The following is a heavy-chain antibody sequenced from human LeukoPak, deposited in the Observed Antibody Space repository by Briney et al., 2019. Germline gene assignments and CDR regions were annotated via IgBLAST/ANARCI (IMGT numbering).Heavy chain of an antibody. CDR1: GFIFSSYG. V-gene: IGHV3-30*02. D-gene: IGHD3-10*01. J-gene: IGHJ4*02. Sequence: GGSLRLSCAVSGFIFSSYGMHWVRQTPGKGLEWVAFIRYDGSNTYYADSVKGRFTISRDNSKNTLYLQMDTLRAEDTAVYYCAKSYSSGSGSYSAGHFDYWGQGTLVTVSS. CDR2: IRYDGSNT. CDR3: AKSYSSGSGSYSAGHFDY.